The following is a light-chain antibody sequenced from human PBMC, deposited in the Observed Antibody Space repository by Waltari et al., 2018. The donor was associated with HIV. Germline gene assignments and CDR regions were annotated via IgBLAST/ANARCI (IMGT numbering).Light chain of an antibody. V-gene: IGKV3-20*01. J-gene: IGKJ1*01. CDR2: GAS. Sequence: EIVLTHSPVTLSLYPGERATLSCRASQSVRNTYLAWYQQKPGQAPRLLIYGASSRATGIPDRFSGSGSGTDFTLTISGLEPEDFAVYYCQQYGTSPRTFGQGTKVEIK. CDR3: QQYGTSPRT. CDR1: QSVRNTY.